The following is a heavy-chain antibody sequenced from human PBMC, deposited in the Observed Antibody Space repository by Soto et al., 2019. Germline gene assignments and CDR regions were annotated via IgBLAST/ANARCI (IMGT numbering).Heavy chain of an antibody. CDR3: AKGSILLWFGYGMDV. CDR2: INSDGSIR. CDR1: GFSFNNYW. J-gene: IGHJ6*02. D-gene: IGHD3-10*01. V-gene: IGHV3-74*01. Sequence: PGGSLRLSCAASGFSFNNYWMFWVRQPPGKGLVWVSHINSDGSIRTYADSVKGRFTISRDNSKNTLYLQMNSLRAEDTAVYYCAKGSILLWFGYGMDVWGQGTTVTVS.